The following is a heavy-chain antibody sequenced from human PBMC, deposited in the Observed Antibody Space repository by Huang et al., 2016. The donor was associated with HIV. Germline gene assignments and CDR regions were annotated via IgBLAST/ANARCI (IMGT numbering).Heavy chain of an antibody. Sequence: QVQLQQWGAGLLKPSETLSLTCAVYGGSFSGYYWSWIRQPPGKGLEWIGEINHSGSTNYNPSLKSRVTISVDTSKNQFSLKLSSVTAADTAVYYCARILMYYNSSGYGFDYWGQGILVTVSS. CDR3: ARILMYYNSSGYGFDY. CDR1: GGSFSGYY. J-gene: IGHJ4*02. CDR2: INHSGST. V-gene: IGHV4-34*01. D-gene: IGHD3-22*01.